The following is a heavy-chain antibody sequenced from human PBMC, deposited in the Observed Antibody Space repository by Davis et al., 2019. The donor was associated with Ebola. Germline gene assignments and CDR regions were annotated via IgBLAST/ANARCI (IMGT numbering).Heavy chain of an antibody. V-gene: IGHV3-30*09. CDR1: GFTFSNYA. Sequence: GESLKISCAASGFTFSNYAMHWVRQAPGKGLEWVTVIAYDGTDEYYADSVKGRFAISRDNSKNTLYLQMNSLRAEDTAVYYCTRAAGITYNTGSNYWGPGTLVTVSS. CDR2: IAYDGTDE. CDR3: TRAAGITYNTGSNY. J-gene: IGHJ4*02. D-gene: IGHD3-10*01.